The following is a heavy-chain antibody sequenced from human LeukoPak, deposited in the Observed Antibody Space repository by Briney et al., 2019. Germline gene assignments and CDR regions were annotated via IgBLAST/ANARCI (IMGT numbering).Heavy chain of an antibody. CDR3: VSPWPYSGYAYYFDY. D-gene: IGHD5-12*01. Sequence: ASVKVSCKASGYTFTGYYMHWVRQAPGQGLEWMGWINPNSGDTDYAQKFQGRVTMTRDTSINTAYMELSRLRSDDTAVYYSVSPWPYSGYAYYFDYWGQGTLVTASS. CDR1: GYTFTGYY. J-gene: IGHJ4*02. CDR2: INPNSGDT. V-gene: IGHV1-2*02.